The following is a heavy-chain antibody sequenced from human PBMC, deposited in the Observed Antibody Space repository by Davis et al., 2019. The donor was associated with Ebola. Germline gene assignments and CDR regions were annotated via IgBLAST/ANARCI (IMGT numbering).Heavy chain of an antibody. J-gene: IGHJ3*02. CDR2: IYYRGST. CDR1: GGSISSSSYY. D-gene: IGHD3-22*01. Sequence: SETLSLTCTVSGGSISSSSYYWGWIRQPPGKGLEWIGSIYYRGSTYYNPSLKSRVTISVDTSKNQFSLKLSSVTAADTAVYYCARDGYYYDSSGYQVVAFDIWGQGTMVTVSS. CDR3: ARDGYYYDSSGYQVVAFDI. V-gene: IGHV4-39*07.